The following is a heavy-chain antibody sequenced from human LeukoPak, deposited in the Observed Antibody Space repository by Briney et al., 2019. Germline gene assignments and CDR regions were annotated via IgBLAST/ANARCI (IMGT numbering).Heavy chain of an antibody. V-gene: IGHV3-7*01. D-gene: IGHD1-26*01. CDR1: GFTFSTSW. Sequence: GGSLRLSCVASGFTFSTSWVTWVRQAPGKGLEWVANMDKHGSGKYYADSVKGRLAISRDYAKNSVFLQMNSLRAEDTSVYYCARDAGWGYYDLWGQGTPVTVSS. CDR2: MDKHGSGK. CDR3: ARDAGWGYYDL. J-gene: IGHJ4*02.